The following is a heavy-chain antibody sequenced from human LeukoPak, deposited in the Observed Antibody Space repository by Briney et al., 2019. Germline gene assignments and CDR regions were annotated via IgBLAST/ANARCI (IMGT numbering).Heavy chain of an antibody. V-gene: IGHV3-30*03. Sequence: AGGSLRLSSAASGFTFSSYGMHWVRQAPGKGLEWVAVISYDGSNKYYADSVKGRFTISRDNSKNTLYLEMDSVRAEDTAVYYCGGSGSDFKGGAFDIWGQGTMVTVPS. CDR3: GGSGSDFKGGAFDI. CDR1: GFTFSSYG. CDR2: ISYDGSNK. J-gene: IGHJ3*02. D-gene: IGHD1-26*01.